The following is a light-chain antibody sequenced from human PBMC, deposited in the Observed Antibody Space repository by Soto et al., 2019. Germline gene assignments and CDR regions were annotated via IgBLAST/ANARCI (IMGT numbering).Light chain of an antibody. CDR3: HQRQSWPRT. Sequence: EIVLSQTPATLSSFPGDRDTLSCRASQAVNTRLAWYQHKPGQAPRLLIYLASNRAAGVPARFSGSGSGTDFTLTISDVEPEDFAVYYCHQRQSWPRTFGQGTNVDIK. CDR2: LAS. V-gene: IGKV3-11*01. CDR1: QAVNTR. J-gene: IGKJ1*01.